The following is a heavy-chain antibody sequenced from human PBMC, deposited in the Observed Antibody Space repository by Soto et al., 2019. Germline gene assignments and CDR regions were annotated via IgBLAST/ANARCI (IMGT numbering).Heavy chain of an antibody. Sequence: SETLSLTCTVSGGSIISSGYYWSWIRQHPGKGLEWIANVYYSGSTYYNPSLRSRVTISVDTSKKQFSLKLSSVTAADTAMYYCARARVAAPNWFDPWGQGTLVTV. V-gene: IGHV4-31*03. J-gene: IGHJ5*02. D-gene: IGHD6-19*01. CDR1: GGSIISSGYY. CDR2: VYYSGST. CDR3: ARARVAAPNWFDP.